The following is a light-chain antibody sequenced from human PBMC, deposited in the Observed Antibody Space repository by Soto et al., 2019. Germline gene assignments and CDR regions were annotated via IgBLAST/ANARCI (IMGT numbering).Light chain of an antibody. J-gene: IGLJ2*01. V-gene: IGLV2-14*01. CDR3: SSYTSSSTLVV. CDR1: SSEVGGYNY. CDR2: DVS. Sequence: QSALTQPASVSGSPGQSITISCTGTSSEVGGYNYVSWYQQHPGKDPKLMIYDVSNRPSGVSNRFSGSKSGNTASLTISGLQAEDEADYYCSSYTSSSTLVVFGGGTQVTVL.